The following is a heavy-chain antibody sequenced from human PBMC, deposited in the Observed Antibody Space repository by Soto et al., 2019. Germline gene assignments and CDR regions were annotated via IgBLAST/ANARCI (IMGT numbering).Heavy chain of an antibody. D-gene: IGHD3-22*01. CDR3: ARVSPTRFNYYDSSGPFDY. CDR2: INAGNGNT. J-gene: IGHJ4*02. CDR1: GYTFTSSA. V-gene: IGHV1-3*01. Sequence: ASVKVSCKASGYTFTSSAMHWVRQAPGQRLEWMGWINAGNGNTKYSQKFQGRVTITRDTSASTAYMELSSLRSEDTAVYYCARVSPTRFNYYDSSGPFDYWGQGTLVTVSS.